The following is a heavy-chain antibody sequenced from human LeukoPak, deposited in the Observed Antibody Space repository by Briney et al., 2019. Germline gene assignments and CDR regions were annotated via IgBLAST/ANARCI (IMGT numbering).Heavy chain of an antibody. CDR1: GGSISSYY. V-gene: IGHV4-59*12. Sequence: NPSETLSLTCTVSGGSISSYYWSWIRQPPGKGLEWIGYIYYSGSTNYNPSLKSRVTMSVDTSKNQFSLKLSSVTAADTAVYYCARERTYYYDSSGYSPGLYYYYMDVWGKGTTVTISS. J-gene: IGHJ6*03. D-gene: IGHD3-22*01. CDR2: IYYSGST. CDR3: ARERTYYYDSSGYSPGLYYYYMDV.